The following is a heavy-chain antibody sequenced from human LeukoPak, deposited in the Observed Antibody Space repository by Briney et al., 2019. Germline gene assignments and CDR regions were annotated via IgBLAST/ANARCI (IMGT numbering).Heavy chain of an antibody. V-gene: IGHV3-30*18. CDR1: GFTSSSYG. CDR2: ISYDGSNK. Sequence: GRSLRLSCAASGFTSSSYGMHWVRQAPGKGLEWVAVISYDGSNKYYADSVKGRFTISRDNSKNTLYLQMSSLRAEDTAVYYCAKGSIAVAGFDYWGQGTLVTVSS. D-gene: IGHD6-19*01. J-gene: IGHJ4*02. CDR3: AKGSIAVAGFDY.